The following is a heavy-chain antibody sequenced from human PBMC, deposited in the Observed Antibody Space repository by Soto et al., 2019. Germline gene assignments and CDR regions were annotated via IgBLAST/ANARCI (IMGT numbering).Heavy chain of an antibody. CDR1: GFTFSSYW. D-gene: IGHD3-10*01. CDR2: IKQDGSEK. Sequence: EVQLVESGGGLVQPGGSLRLSCAASGFTFSSYWMSWVRQAPGKGLEWVANIKQDGSEKYNVDFVKGRFTISRDNAKNSFYLQVNSLRVEDEAVYYVASAYGSGSLSGYWGHGTLVTVSS. V-gene: IGHV3-7*01. CDR3: ASAYGSGSLSGY. J-gene: IGHJ4*01.